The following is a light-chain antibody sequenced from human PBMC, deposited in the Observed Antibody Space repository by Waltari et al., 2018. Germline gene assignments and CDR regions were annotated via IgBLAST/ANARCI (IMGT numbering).Light chain of an antibody. CDR2: EVS. Sequence: QSALTQPASVSGSPGQSITISCTGTRSDVGSYNLVSWYQQHPGKAPKLMIYEVSKRASGVSNRFPGSKSGNTASLTSSGLQAEDEADYYCCSYAGSSTLVFGGGTKLTVL. CDR1: RSDVGSYNL. J-gene: IGLJ2*01. V-gene: IGLV2-23*02. CDR3: CSYAGSSTLV.